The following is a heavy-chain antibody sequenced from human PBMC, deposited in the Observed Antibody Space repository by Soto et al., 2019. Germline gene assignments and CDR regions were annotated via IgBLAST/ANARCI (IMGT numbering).Heavy chain of an antibody. V-gene: IGHV4-30-4*01. CDR2: IYYSGST. CDR3: ARVPSAPLIAAAGHNWFDP. D-gene: IGHD6-13*01. CDR1: GGSISSGDYY. J-gene: IGHJ5*02. Sequence: PSETLSLTCTVSGGSISSGDYYWSWIRQPPGKGLEWIGYIYYSGSTYYNPSLKSRVTISVDTSKNQFSLKLSSVTAADTAVYYCARVPSAPLIAAAGHNWFDPWGQGTLVTVSS.